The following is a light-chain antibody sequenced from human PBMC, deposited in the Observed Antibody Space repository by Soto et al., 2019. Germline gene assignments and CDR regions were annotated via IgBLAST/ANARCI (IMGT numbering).Light chain of an antibody. CDR3: QEYKNDYGT. J-gene: IGKJ1*01. CDR1: QSIDTW. V-gene: IGKV1-5*03. Sequence: DIQMTQSPATLAASVGDRVSLTCRASQSIDTWLAWYQQKPGKAPNLLIYKASRLESGVPSRFSGSGSGTEFTLTISSLQPEDVGSYYCQEYKNDYGTFGQGTKVEIK. CDR2: KAS.